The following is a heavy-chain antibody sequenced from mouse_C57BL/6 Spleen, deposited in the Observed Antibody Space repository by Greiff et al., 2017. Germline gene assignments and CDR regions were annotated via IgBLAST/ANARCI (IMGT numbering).Heavy chain of an antibody. CDR2: ISDGGSYT. J-gene: IGHJ3*01. Sequence: EVQLVESGGGLVKPGGSLKLSCAASGFTFSSYAMSWVRQTPEKRLEWVATISDGGSYTYYPDNVKGRFTISRDNAKNNLYLQMSHLKSEDTAMYYCVGDPFAYWGQGTLVTVSA. V-gene: IGHV5-4*01. CDR1: GFTFSSYA. CDR3: VGDPFAY.